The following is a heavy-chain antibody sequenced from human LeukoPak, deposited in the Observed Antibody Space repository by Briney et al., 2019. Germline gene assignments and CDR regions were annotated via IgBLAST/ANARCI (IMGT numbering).Heavy chain of an antibody. J-gene: IGHJ4*02. CDR2: ISYDGSNK. CDR1: GFTFSSYG. CDR3: AKDKLGYGGNPGY. Sequence: PGRSLRLSCAASGFTFSSYGMHWVRQAPGKGLEWVAVISYDGSNKYYADSVKGRFTISRDNSKNTLYLQMNSLRAEDTAVYYCAKDKLGYGGNPGYWGQGTLVTVSS. D-gene: IGHD4-23*01. V-gene: IGHV3-30*18.